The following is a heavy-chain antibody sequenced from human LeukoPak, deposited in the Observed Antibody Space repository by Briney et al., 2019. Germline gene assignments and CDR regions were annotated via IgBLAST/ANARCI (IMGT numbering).Heavy chain of an antibody. J-gene: IGHJ5*02. Sequence: SQTLSLTCAISGDSVSSNSAAWNWIRQSPSRGLEWLGRTYYRSKWYNDYAVSVKSRITINPDTSKNQFSLQLNSVTPEDTAVYYCARVTRDSSSWMTDWFDPWGQGTLVTVSS. CDR2: TYYRSKWYN. CDR1: GDSVSSNSAA. D-gene: IGHD6-13*01. CDR3: ARVTRDSSSWMTDWFDP. V-gene: IGHV6-1*01.